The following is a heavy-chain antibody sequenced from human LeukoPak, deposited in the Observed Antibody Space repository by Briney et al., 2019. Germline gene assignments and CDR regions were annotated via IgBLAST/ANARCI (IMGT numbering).Heavy chain of an antibody. J-gene: IGHJ4*02. CDR3: AKAVARTATPYYFDY. V-gene: IGHV3-23*01. CDR1: GFTFSSYA. CDR2: ISGSGGST. Sequence: GGSLRLSCVASGFTFSSYAMSWVRQAPGKGLEWVSAISGSGGSTYYADSVKGRFTISRDNSKNTLYLQMNSLGAEDTAVYYCAKAVARTATPYYFDYWGQGTLVTVSS. D-gene: IGHD5-12*01.